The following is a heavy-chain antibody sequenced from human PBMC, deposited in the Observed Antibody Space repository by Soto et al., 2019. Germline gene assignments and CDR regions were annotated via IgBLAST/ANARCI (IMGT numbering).Heavy chain of an antibody. CDR2: IYPGDSDT. D-gene: IGHD1-1*01. CDR3: ARDGKGAAYTHGPYYFDY. V-gene: IGHV5-51*01. CDR1: GYSFTSYW. J-gene: IGHJ4*02. Sequence: GESLKISCKGSGYSFTSYWIGWVRQMPGKGLEWMGIIYPGDSDTRYSPSFQGQVTISRDNAMRSLFLHMNSLRDEDTAVYYCARDGKGAAYTHGPYYFDYWGQGALVTVSS.